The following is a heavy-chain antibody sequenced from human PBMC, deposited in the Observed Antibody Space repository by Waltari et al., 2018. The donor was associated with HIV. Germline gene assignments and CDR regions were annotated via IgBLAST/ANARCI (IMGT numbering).Heavy chain of an antibody. Sequence: QVQLVQSGAEVKKPGASVKVSCKASGYPFTSYAMHWVRQAPGQRLEWMGWINAGNGNTKYSQKFQGRVTITRDTSASTAYMELSSLRSEDTAVYYCASPSPYCSSTSCYGGRGMDVWGQGTTVTVSS. V-gene: IGHV1-3*01. CDR3: ASPSPYCSSTSCYGGRGMDV. J-gene: IGHJ6*02. CDR1: GYPFTSYA. D-gene: IGHD2-2*01. CDR2: INAGNGNT.